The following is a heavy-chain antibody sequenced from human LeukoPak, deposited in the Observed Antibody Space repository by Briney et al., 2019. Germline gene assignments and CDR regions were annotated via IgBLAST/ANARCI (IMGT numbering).Heavy chain of an antibody. Sequence: NPGGSLRLSCVVSGFSFSTYTMTWVRQAAGKGLEWVSSISTSSDYIYYTDSVKGRFTISRDNAKNSVYLQMNSLRAEDSAVYYCAKGPLVPAGDFYYYYMDVWGKGTTVTVSS. D-gene: IGHD2-2*01. CDR2: ISTSSDYI. CDR1: GFSFSTYT. J-gene: IGHJ6*03. CDR3: AKGPLVPAGDFYYYYMDV. V-gene: IGHV3-21*01.